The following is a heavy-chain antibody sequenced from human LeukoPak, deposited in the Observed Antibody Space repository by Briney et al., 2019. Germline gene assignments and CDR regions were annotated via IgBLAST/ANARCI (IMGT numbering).Heavy chain of an antibody. Sequence: SGTLSLTCAVSGGSISSSNWWSWVRQPPGKGLEWIGEIYHSGSTNYNPSLKSRVTISVDTSKNQFSLKLSSVTAADTAVYYCARDPVGANAGDRPVWGQGTLVTVSS. D-gene: IGHD1-26*01. CDR3: ARDPVGANAGDRPV. CDR2: IYHSGST. CDR1: GGSISSSNW. V-gene: IGHV4-4*02. J-gene: IGHJ4*02.